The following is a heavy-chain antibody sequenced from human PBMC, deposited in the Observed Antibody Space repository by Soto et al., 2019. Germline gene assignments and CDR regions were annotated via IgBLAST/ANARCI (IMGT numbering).Heavy chain of an antibody. CDR2: IYYSGST. CDR3: ARRRSGLYGDYVGAGYYYYYMDV. Sequence: SETLSLTCTVSGGSISSYYWSWIRQPPGKGLEWIGYIYYSGSTNYNPSLKSRVTISVDTSKNQFSLKLSSVTAADTAVYYCARRRSGLYGDYVGAGYYYYYMDVWGKGTTVTVSS. V-gene: IGHV4-59*08. J-gene: IGHJ6*03. CDR1: GGSISSYY. D-gene: IGHD4-17*01.